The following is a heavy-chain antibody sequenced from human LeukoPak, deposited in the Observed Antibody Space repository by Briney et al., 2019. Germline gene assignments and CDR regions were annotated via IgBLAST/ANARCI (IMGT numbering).Heavy chain of an antibody. CDR3: ARVGGFCSSTTCYGNLGMDV. CDR1: GFTFRSYW. CDR2: IKQYRSEK. V-gene: IGHV3-7*01. D-gene: IGHD2-2*01. Sequence: GGSLLLSCSASGFTFRSYWVTSVRQTPGKVLELVANIKQYRSEKYYVDSVKGRFTISRDHARNSLYLQMNSLRAEDTAVYYCARVGGFCSSTTCYGNLGMDVWGHGTRVTVSS. J-gene: IGHJ6*02.